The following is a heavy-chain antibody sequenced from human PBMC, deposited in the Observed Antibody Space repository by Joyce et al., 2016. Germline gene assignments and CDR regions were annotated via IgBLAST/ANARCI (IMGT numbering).Heavy chain of an antibody. CDR1: GFTFSSYD. CDR2: ITYRRGTI. D-gene: IGHD1-14*01. J-gene: IGHJ4*02. V-gene: IGHV3-48*04. CDR3: ARVTLTADDY. Sequence: EVQLVESGGGLVQPGGSLRLSCAASGFTFSSYDMNWVRQAPGRGLEWISYITYRRGTIYYADSVKGRFTISRDNAKNSLYLQMNNLRAEDTAVYYCARVTLTADDYWGQGTLVTVSS.